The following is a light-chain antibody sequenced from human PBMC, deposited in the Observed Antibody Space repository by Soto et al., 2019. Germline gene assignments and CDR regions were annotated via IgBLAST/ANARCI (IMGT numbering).Light chain of an antibody. CDR3: CSYAGSYTWV. CDR2: DVS. J-gene: IGLJ3*02. V-gene: IGLV2-11*01. CDR1: NSDDGGYNF. Sequence: QSALTQPRSVSGSPGQSVTISCTGTNSDDGGYNFVSWYQQHPGKAPKLMIYDVSKRPSGVPDRFSGSKSGNTASLTISGLQAEDEADYYCCSYAGSYTWVFGGGTKLTVL.